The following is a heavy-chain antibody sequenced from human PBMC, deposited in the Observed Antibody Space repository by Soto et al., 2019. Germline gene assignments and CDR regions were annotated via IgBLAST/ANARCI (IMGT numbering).Heavy chain of an antibody. CDR3: ARDLELMRAFDI. D-gene: IGHD1-7*01. V-gene: IGHV1-69*13. Sequence: ASVKVSCKASGGTFSSYAISWVRQAPGQGLEWMGGIIPIFGTANYAQKFQGRVTITADESTSTAYMELSRLRSEDTAVYYCARDLELMRAFDIWGQGTMVTVSS. CDR1: GGTFSSYA. J-gene: IGHJ3*02. CDR2: IIPIFGTA.